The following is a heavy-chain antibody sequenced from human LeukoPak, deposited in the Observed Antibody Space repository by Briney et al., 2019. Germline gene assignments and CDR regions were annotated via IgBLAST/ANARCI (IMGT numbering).Heavy chain of an antibody. CDR1: GGSISSGDYY. V-gene: IGHV4-30-4*01. CDR2: FYYSGST. Sequence: SETLSLTCTVSGGSISSGDYYWSWIRQPPGKGLEWIGYFYYSGSTYYNPSLKSRVTISVDTSKNQFSLKLSSVTAADTAVYYCARDDYGGVFDYWGQGTLVTVSS. CDR3: ARDDYGGVFDY. D-gene: IGHD4-23*01. J-gene: IGHJ4*02.